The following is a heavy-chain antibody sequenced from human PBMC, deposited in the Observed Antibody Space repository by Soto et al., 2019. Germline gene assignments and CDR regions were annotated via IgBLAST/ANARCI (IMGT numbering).Heavy chain of an antibody. CDR3: ARDKQLWFLGLLWQNWFDP. CDR2: ISSSSSYI. J-gene: IGHJ5*02. V-gene: IGHV3-21*01. Sequence: GGSLRLFVEASGFTFSSCSMNWVRQAPRKPLEWGSPISSSSSYIYYAASVKARFTISRYNAKNSLYLQMERLRCEDAAVYACARDKQLWFLGLLWQNWFDPWGQGALVTVSS. CDR1: GFTFSSCS. D-gene: IGHD3-10*01.